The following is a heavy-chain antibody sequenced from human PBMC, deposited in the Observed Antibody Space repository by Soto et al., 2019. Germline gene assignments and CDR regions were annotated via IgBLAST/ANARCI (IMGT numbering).Heavy chain of an antibody. V-gene: IGHV4-38-2*01. CDR3: IRKSYSSYHMDDQ. Sequence: SETLSLTCAVSGYSISSGCFWGWIRQPPGKGLEWIANMSHDGNTHYNPSLTSRVTMSVDTSMKQFYLKLNSVTAADTAVYYCIRKSYSSYHMDDQWGQGILVTVSS. CDR1: GYSISSGCF. J-gene: IGHJ4*02. CDR2: MSHDGNT. D-gene: IGHD5-12*01.